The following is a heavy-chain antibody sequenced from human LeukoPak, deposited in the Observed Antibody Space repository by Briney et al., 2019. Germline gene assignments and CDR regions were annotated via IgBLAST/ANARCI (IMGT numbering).Heavy chain of an antibody. Sequence: PGGSLRLSCAASGFTFSSYAMSWVRQAPGKGLEWVSAISGSGGSTYYADSVKGRFTISRDNSKNTLYLQMNSLRAEDAAVYYCAKPREQPLLRIAFDVWGQGTMVTVSS. CDR2: ISGSGGST. CDR1: GFTFSSYA. CDR3: AKPREQPLLRIAFDV. J-gene: IGHJ3*01. V-gene: IGHV3-23*01. D-gene: IGHD5/OR15-5a*01.